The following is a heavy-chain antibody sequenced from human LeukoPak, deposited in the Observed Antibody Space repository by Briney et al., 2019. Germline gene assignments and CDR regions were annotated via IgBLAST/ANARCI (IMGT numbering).Heavy chain of an antibody. CDR2: IYHSGGT. D-gene: IGHD3-3*01. CDR3: ARSPLYDFWSGYYDY. CDR1: GYSISSGYY. J-gene: IGHJ4*02. Sequence: SETLSLTCTVSGYSISSGYYWGWIRQPPGKGLEWIGSIYHSGGTYYNPSLKSRVTISVDTSRNQFSLKLSSVTAADTAVYYCARSPLYDFWSGYYDYWGQGTLVTVSS. V-gene: IGHV4-38-2*02.